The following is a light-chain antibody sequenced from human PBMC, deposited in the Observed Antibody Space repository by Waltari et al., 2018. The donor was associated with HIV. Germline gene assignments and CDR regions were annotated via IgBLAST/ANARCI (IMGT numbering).Light chain of an antibody. J-gene: IGLJ3*02. V-gene: IGLV2-8*01. CDR1: ASDVGAYNY. CDR3: SSYAVSNRLV. CDR2: EVT. Sequence: HSALTQPLSASVSPGQSVTISCTGAASDVGAYNYVSWYQQHPGKAPKLMIYEVTKRPSGVPERFVGSKSDNTASLTGAGRQAEDEAVYYCSSYAVSNRLVFGGGTKLTVL.